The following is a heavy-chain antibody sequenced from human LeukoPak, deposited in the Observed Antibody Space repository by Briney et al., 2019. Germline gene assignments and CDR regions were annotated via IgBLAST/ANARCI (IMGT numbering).Heavy chain of an antibody. V-gene: IGHV1-8*01. CDR2: MNPNSGNT. Sequence: ASVKVSCKASGYTFTSYDINWVRQATGQGLEWMGWMNPNSGNTGYAQKFQGRVTMTRNTSISTAYMELSSLRSEDTAVYYCARAPRYDYVWGSYRYTLYYYYYMDVWGKGTTVTVSS. D-gene: IGHD3-16*02. J-gene: IGHJ6*03. CDR1: GYTFTSYD. CDR3: ARAPRYDYVWGSYRYTLYYYYYMDV.